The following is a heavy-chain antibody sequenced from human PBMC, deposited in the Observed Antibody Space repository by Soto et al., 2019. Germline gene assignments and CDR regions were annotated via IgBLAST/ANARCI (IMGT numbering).Heavy chain of an antibody. V-gene: IGHV4-59*01. CDR1: GGSISSYY. Sequence: SETLSLTCTVSGGSISSYYWSWIRQPPGKGLEWIGYIYYSGSTNYNPSLKSRVTISVDTSKNQFSLKLSSVTAADTAVYYCARLHYDYVWGSYRFDYWGQGTLVTVSS. CDR3: ARLHYDYVWGSYRFDY. J-gene: IGHJ4*02. CDR2: IYYSGST. D-gene: IGHD3-16*02.